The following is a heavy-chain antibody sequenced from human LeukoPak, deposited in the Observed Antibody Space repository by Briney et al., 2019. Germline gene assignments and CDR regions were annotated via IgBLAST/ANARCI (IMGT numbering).Heavy chain of an antibody. D-gene: IGHD2-15*01. J-gene: IGHJ4*02. V-gene: IGHV3-30*18. CDR3: AKDDSSGGSCYSDY. Sequence: GGSLRLSCAGSGFTFSSYGMHWVRQAPGKGLERVSVISYDGSNKYYADSVKGRFTISRDNSKNTLYLQMNSLRAEDTAVYYCAKDDSSGGSCYSDYWGQGTLVTVSS. CDR2: ISYDGSNK. CDR1: GFTFSSYG.